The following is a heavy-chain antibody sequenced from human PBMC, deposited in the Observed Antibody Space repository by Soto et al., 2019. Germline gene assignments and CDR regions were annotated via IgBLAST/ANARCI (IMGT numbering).Heavy chain of an antibody. D-gene: IGHD3-10*01. CDR1: GDTFSSYA. Sequence: ASVKVSCKASGDTFSSYAVSWVRQAPGQGLEWMGWIIANFGKTHYTQKVQGRVTMTTDTSTSTAYMELRSLRSDDTAVYYCARSTDYYGSGSTAFDYWGQGTLVTSP. CDR3: ARSTDYYGSGSTAFDY. V-gene: IGHV1-18*01. CDR2: IIANFGKT. J-gene: IGHJ4*02.